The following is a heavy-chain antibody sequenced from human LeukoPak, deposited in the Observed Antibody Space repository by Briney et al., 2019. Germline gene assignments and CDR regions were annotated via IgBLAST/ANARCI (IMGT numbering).Heavy chain of an antibody. V-gene: IGHV3-74*01. CDR2: INSDGSST. Sequence: GGSLRLSCAASGFTFSSYWMPWVRQAPGKGLVWVSRINSDGSSTSYADSVKGRFTISRDNAKNTLYLQMNSLRAEDTAVYYCARVPGYCSGGSCPFDYWGQGTLVTVSS. CDR3: ARVPGYCSGGSCPFDY. J-gene: IGHJ4*02. CDR1: GFTFSSYW. D-gene: IGHD2-15*01.